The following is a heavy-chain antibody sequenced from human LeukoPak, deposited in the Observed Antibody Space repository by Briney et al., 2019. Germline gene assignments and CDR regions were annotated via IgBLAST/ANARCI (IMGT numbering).Heavy chain of an antibody. Sequence: ASVTVSCKASGYTFTGYYIHWVRQAPGQGLEWMGWINPNSGGTNYAQKFQGRVTMTRDTSISTAYMELSRLRSDDTAVYYCARDAGRKTTVVTLNYYYYYMDVWGKGTTVTVSS. J-gene: IGHJ6*03. CDR1: GYTFTGYY. V-gene: IGHV1-2*02. D-gene: IGHD4-23*01. CDR3: ARDAGRKTTVVTLNYYYYYMDV. CDR2: INPNSGGT.